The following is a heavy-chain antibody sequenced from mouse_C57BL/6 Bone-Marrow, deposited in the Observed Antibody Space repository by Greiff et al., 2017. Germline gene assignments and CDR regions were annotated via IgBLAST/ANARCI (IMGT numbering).Heavy chain of an antibody. CDR3: AREGFYYDYDGGFAY. CDR1: GYTFTGYW. Sequence: QVQLQQSGAELMKPGASVKLSCKATGYTFTGYWIEWVKQRPGHGLEWIGEILPGSGSTNYNAKFKGKATFTADTSSNTAYMQLSSLTTEDSAIYDCAREGFYYDYDGGFAYWGQGTLVTVSA. D-gene: IGHD2-4*01. CDR2: ILPGSGST. J-gene: IGHJ3*01. V-gene: IGHV1-9*01.